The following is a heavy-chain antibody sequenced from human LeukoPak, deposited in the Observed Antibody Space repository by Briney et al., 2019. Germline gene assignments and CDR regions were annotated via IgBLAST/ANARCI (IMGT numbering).Heavy chain of an antibody. V-gene: IGHV3-30-3*01. J-gene: IGHJ4*02. D-gene: IGHD3-10*01. CDR2: TSSDLNVK. CDR1: GFTFRNYV. Sequence: GGSLRLSCAASGFTFRNYVIHWVRQAPGKGLEWVAVTSSDLNVKLYADSVKGRFTISRDNSRSTLYLQMNSLRPEDTAIHYCAREGYYGSGSPPSLYFDYWGQGTLVTVSS. CDR3: AREGYYGSGSPPSLYFDY.